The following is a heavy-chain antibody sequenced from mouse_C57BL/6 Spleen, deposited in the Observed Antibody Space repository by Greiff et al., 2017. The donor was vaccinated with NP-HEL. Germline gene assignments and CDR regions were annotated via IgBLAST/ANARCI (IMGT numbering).Heavy chain of an antibody. J-gene: IGHJ4*01. CDR1: GYTFTDYE. V-gene: IGHV1-15*01. Sequence: QVQLKQSGAELVRPGASVTLSCKASGYTFTDYEMHWVKQTPVHGLEWIGAIDPETGGTAYNQKFKGKAILTADKSSSTAYMELRSLTSEDSAVYYCTRKARAAMDYWGQGTSVTVSS. CDR3: TRKARAAMDY. CDR2: IDPETGGT. D-gene: IGHD3-1*01.